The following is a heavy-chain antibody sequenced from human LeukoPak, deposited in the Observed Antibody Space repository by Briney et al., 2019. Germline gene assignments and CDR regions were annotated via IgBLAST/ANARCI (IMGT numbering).Heavy chain of an antibody. CDR3: ARDQYSSSWYERGFDY. CDR2: ISSSSSYI. V-gene: IGHV3-21*01. Sequence: GGSLRLSCAASGFTFSSYSMNWVRQAPGKGLEWVSSISSSSSYIYYADSVKGRFTISRDNAKNSLYLQMNSLRAEDTAVYYCARDQYSSSWYERGFDYWGQGTLVTVSS. CDR1: GFTFSSYS. J-gene: IGHJ4*02. D-gene: IGHD6-13*01.